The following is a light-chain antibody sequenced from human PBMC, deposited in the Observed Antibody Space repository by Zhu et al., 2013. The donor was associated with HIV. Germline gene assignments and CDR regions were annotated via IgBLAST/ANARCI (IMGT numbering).Light chain of an antibody. Sequence: DIQMTQSPTSLSAATGDRVTIACRASQDIGNSLAWYQVKPGKAPKLLLYGASTLHSGAPSRFGGAGSGTNFTLTVSSLQTEDVATYFCQKYNAAPYTFG. CDR1: QDIGNS. CDR3: QKYNAAPYT. V-gene: IGKV1-27*01. J-gene: IGKJ2*01. CDR2: GAS.